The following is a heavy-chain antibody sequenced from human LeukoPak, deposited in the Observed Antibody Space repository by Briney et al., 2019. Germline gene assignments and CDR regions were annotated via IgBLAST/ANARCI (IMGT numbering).Heavy chain of an antibody. CDR1: GFTFLSYA. V-gene: IGHV3-64D*06. J-gene: IGHJ4*02. D-gene: IGHD3-16*01. Sequence: GGSLRLSCSASGFTFLSYAMHWVRQAPGKGLEYVSAISSNGGSTYYADSVKGRFTISRDNSKNTLYLQMSSLRAEDTAVYYCVKLCPYYFEHWGQGTLVTVSS. CDR2: ISSNGGST. CDR3: VKLCPYYFEH.